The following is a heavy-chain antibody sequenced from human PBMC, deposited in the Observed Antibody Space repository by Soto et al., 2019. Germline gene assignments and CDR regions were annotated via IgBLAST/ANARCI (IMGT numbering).Heavy chain of an antibody. Sequence: HVQLQEAAPGLVKPSQTLSLTCTVSGGSISSDDYYWSWIRPHPGKGLEWIGYIYYSGSTYYNPSLESRVRISVASSINRCSLKLSSVTAADTAVYYCARGGRWLQHWNFDLWGRGALVVV. J-gene: IGHJ2*01. D-gene: IGHD3-16*01. CDR2: IYYSGST. CDR1: GGSISSDDYY. CDR3: ARGGRWLQHWNFDL. V-gene: IGHV4-31*03.